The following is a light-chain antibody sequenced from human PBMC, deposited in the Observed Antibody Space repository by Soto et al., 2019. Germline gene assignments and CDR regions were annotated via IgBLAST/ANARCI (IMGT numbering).Light chain of an antibody. V-gene: IGKV1-5*03. CDR2: KAS. J-gene: IGKJ1*01. Sequence: DIHLTQSPSTLSASVGDRVTITCRASQSISSWLAWYQQKPGKAPKLLIYKASTLESGVPSRFCGSGSGTEFTLTISSLQPDDFATYYCQHWVDYMWTFGQGTKVEIK. CDR3: QHWVDYMWT. CDR1: QSISSW.